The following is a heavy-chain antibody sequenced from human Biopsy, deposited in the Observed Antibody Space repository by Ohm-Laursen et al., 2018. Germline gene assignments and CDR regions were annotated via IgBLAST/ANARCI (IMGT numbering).Heavy chain of an antibody. V-gene: IGHV4-59*01. D-gene: IGHD1-26*01. CDR3: ARVVGAATGFDQ. Sequence: TLSLTCSLSVGSISSSYWSWIRQPPGKGLERIGGIYYSGSTNYNPSLKSRVTISVDTSKNQFSMKLSSVTAADTVVYYCARVVGAATGFDQWGQGIPVTVSS. CDR1: VGSISSSY. CDR2: IYYSGST. J-gene: IGHJ4*02.